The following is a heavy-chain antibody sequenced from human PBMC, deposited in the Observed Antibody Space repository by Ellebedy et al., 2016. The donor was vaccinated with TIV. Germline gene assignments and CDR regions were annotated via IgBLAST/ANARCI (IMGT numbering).Heavy chain of an antibody. D-gene: IGHD3-10*01. CDR1: GFTFTSYG. V-gene: IGHV3-30*03. CDR3: ARDRAKHYMDV. Sequence: GGSLRLSXAASGFTFTSYGIHWVRQAPGKALEWVAFISFVGSKKYYVDSVKGRFTISRDNSNNTLYLQMNSLRAEDTAVYYCARDRAKHYMDVWGKGTTVTVSS. CDR2: ISFVGSKK. J-gene: IGHJ6*03.